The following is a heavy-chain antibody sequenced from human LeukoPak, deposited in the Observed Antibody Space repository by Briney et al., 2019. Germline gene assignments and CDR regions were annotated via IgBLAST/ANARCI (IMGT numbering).Heavy chain of an antibody. CDR2: IYYSGIT. V-gene: IGHV4-39*01. CDR1: GGSIRSSCYY. D-gene: IGHD2-15*01. J-gene: IGHJ4*02. CDR3: ARAVTCSGDSCYLTY. Sequence: SETLSLTCAVSGGSIRSSCYYWGWIRQPPGKGLEWIGSIYYSGITYYNPSLKSRVTISVDTSKNQFSLQLSSVTAADTAVYYCARAVTCSGDSCYLTYWGQGTLVTVSS.